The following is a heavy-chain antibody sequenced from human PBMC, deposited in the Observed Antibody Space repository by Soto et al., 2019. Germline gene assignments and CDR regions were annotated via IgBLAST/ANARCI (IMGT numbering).Heavy chain of an antibody. J-gene: IGHJ4*02. Sequence: SGPTLVNPTETLTLTCTFSGFSLITSGGGVGWIRQPPGGALEWLALIYWNDDKRYSPSLKTRLTISKDTSKNQVVLTLTGMYPVDTGTYYCAHSHFYESSGYPDYWGQGTILTVYS. V-gene: IGHV2-5*01. D-gene: IGHD3-22*01. CDR1: GFSLITSGGG. CDR2: IYWNDDK. CDR3: AHSHFYESSGYPDY.